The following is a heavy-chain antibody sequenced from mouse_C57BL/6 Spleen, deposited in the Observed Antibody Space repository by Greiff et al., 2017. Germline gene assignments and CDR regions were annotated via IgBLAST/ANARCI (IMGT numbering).Heavy chain of an antibody. D-gene: IGHD3-2*02. CDR3: ARSSGYDAMDC. J-gene: IGHJ4*01. CDR2: ISSGGSYT. V-gene: IGHV5-6*02. CDR1: GFTFSSSG. Sequence: EVKLVESGGDLVKPGGSLKLSCAASGFTFSSSGMSWVRQTPDKRLEWVATISSGGSYTYSPDSVTGRFPISRDNAKNTLYLQMSSLKSEDTAMYYCARSSGYDAMDCWGQGTSVTVSS.